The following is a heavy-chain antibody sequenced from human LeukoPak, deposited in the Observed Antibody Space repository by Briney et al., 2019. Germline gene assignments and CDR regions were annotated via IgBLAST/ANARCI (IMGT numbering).Heavy chain of an antibody. V-gene: IGHV5-51*01. Sequence: PGESLKISCKSSGYTFTGYWIGWVRQMPGKGLEWMGIISPGDSDTRYSPSFQGQVTMSADKSINTAYLQWGSLKASDTAMYYCARHDAAGAQGGFFDYWGQGTLVTVSS. CDR1: GYTFTGYW. CDR3: ARHDAAGAQGGFFDY. J-gene: IGHJ4*02. D-gene: IGHD2-15*01. CDR2: ISPGDSDT.